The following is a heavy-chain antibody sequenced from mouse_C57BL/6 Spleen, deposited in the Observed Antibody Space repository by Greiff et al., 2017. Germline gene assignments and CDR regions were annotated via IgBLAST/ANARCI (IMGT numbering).Heavy chain of an antibody. CDR3: AREKNTAQATGDFDY. J-gene: IGHJ2*01. D-gene: IGHD3-2*02. Sequence: QVQLKQSGAELMKPGASVKLSCKATGYTFTGYWIEWVKQRPGHGLEWIGEILPGSGSTNYNEKFKGKATFTADTSSNTAYMQLSSLTTEDSAIYYCAREKNTAQATGDFDYWGQGTTLTVSS. CDR1: GYTFTGYW. CDR2: ILPGSGST. V-gene: IGHV1-9*01.